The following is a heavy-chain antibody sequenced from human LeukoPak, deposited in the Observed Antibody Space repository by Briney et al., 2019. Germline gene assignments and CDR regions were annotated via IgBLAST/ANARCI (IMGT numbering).Heavy chain of an antibody. CDR2: GFYSGDT. V-gene: IGHV4-39*01. J-gene: IGHJ4*02. CDR3: VRHNFRIGLYYFDY. Sequence: SETLSLTCTVSGGSISSYYWGWIRQPPGKGLEWIGSGFYSGDTYYSPSLESRVTISVDTSKNQFSLKLSSVTAADTAMYYCVRHNFRIGLYYFDYWGQGTQVTVSS. D-gene: IGHD3-3*01. CDR1: GGSISSYY.